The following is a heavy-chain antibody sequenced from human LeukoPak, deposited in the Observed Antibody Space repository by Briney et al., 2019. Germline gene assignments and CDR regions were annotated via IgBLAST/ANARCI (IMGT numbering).Heavy chain of an antibody. CDR3: ARGLDLLYGDHLDY. D-gene: IGHD4-17*01. CDR2: ISSSSRYI. CDR1: GFTFSSYS. V-gene: IGHV3-21*01. J-gene: IGHJ4*02. Sequence: GGSLRLSCAASGFTFSSYSMNWVRQATGRGLEWVSSISSSSRYIYYADSVRGRFTISRDNAKNSLYLQMNSLRAEDTAVYYCARGLDLLYGDHLDYWGQGTLVIVSS.